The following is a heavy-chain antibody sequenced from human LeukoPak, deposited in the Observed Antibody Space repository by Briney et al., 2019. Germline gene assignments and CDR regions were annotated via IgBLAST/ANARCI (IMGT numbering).Heavy chain of an antibody. J-gene: IGHJ5*02. D-gene: IGHD4-23*01. CDR1: GGSISSYY. V-gene: IGHV4-4*07. CDR2: IYTSGST. CDR3: ARDVDYGGQNWFDP. Sequence: PSETLSLTCTVSGGSISSYYWSWIRQPAGKGLEWIGRIYTSGSTNYNPSLKSRVTMSVDTSKNQFSLKLSSVTAADTAVYYCARDVDYGGQNWFDPWGQGTLVTVSS.